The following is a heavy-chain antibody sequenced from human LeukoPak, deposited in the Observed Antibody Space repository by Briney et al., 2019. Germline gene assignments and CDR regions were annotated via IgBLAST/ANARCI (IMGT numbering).Heavy chain of an antibody. CDR2: INPNSGGT. Sequence: VASVKGSCKASGYTFTSFGISWVQQAPGQGREWMGWINPNSGGTNYAQKFQGRLTMTRDTSISTAYMELSRLRSDDTAVYYCARLRSTSRAFDPWGQGTLVTVSS. D-gene: IGHD2-2*01. V-gene: IGHV1-2*02. J-gene: IGHJ5*02. CDR3: ARLRSTSRAFDP. CDR1: GYTFTSFG.